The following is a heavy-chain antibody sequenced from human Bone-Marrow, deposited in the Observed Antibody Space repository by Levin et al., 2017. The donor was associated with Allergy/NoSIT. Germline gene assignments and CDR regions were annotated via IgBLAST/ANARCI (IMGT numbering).Heavy chain of an antibody. Sequence: GESLKISCKASGYTFTGYYMHWVRQAPGQGLEWMGWINPNSGGTNYAQKFQGRVTMTRDTSISTAYMELSRLRSDDTAVYYCAVVVGGDYYYYYMDVWGKGTTVTVSS. D-gene: IGHD1-26*01. CDR3: AVVVGGDYYYYYMDV. J-gene: IGHJ6*03. CDR2: INPNSGGT. V-gene: IGHV1-2*02. CDR1: GYTFTGYY.